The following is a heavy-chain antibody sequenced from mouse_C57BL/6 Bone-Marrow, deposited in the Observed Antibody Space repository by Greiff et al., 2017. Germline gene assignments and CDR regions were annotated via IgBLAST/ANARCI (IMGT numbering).Heavy chain of an antibody. CDR1: GYTFTDYE. J-gene: IGHJ2*01. Sequence: VQLQESGAELVRPGASVTLSCKASGYTFTDYEMHWVKQTPVHGLEWIGAIDPETGGTAYNQKFKGKAILTADKSSGTAYMELRSLTSEDSAVYYCTRELLGYYFDYWGQGTTLTVSS. CDR2: IDPETGGT. D-gene: IGHD2-12*01. V-gene: IGHV1-15*01. CDR3: TRELLGYYFDY.